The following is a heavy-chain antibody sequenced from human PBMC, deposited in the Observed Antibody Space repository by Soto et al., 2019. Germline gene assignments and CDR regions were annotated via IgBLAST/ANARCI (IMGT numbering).Heavy chain of an antibody. V-gene: IGHV1-2*02. D-gene: IGHD3-10*01. Sequence: QVQLVQSGAEVKKPGASVKVSCKASGYTFTGYYIHWVRQAPGQGLEWMGWINPTGGGTDIAQKFQGRATLTRDTSISTAYMEMRRLNSDDTAVYYCARLWFGESMFDYWGQGSLVTVSS. CDR3: ARLWFGESMFDY. CDR1: GYTFTGYY. J-gene: IGHJ4*02. CDR2: INPTGGGT.